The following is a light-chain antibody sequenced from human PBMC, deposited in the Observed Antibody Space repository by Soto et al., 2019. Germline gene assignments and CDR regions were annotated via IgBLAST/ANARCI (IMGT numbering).Light chain of an antibody. V-gene: IGKV3-15*01. CDR2: GAS. CDR3: QPYNNWPPYT. J-gene: IGKJ2*01. Sequence: EIVMTQSPATLSVSPGERATLSCRASQSVSSNLAWYQQKPGQAPRLLIYGASTRATGIPASFGGSGSGTEFTLTISSLQSEDFAVYYCQPYNNWPPYTFGQGTKLEIK. CDR1: QSVSSN.